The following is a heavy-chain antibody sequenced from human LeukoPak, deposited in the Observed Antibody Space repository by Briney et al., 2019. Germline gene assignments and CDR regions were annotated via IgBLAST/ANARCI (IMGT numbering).Heavy chain of an antibody. CDR3: ARGSSSGRSGHDAFDI. CDR1: GYSIRSGYY. J-gene: IGHJ3*02. D-gene: IGHD3-10*01. Sequence: PSETLSLTCTVSGYSIRSGYYWGWVRQPPGKGLEWIGSIFHSGSAYYNPSLKSRVTIPVDTSKNQFSLKLTSVTAADTAVYYCARGSSSGRSGHDAFDIWGQGTMVTVSS. V-gene: IGHV4-38-2*02. CDR2: IFHSGSA.